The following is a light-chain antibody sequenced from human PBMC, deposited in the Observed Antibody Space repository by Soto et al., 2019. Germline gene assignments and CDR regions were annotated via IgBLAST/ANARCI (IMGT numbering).Light chain of an antibody. CDR2: EVS. J-gene: IGLJ1*01. V-gene: IGLV2-14*01. Sequence: QSVLTHPASVSGSPGQSIIISFTGSGSPVGGYDYVSWYQQHPGKVPKLMIYEVSDRPSGVSTRFSGSKSGNTASLTISGLQAEDEADYYCASYTSTYTYVFGSGTKGTVL. CDR1: GSPVGGYDY. CDR3: ASYTSTYTYV.